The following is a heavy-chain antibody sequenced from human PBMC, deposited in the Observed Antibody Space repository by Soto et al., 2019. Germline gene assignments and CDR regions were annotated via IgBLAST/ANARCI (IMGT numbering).Heavy chain of an antibody. Sequence: PSETLSLTCTVSRASIYTYSWTWIRQPAGKGLQWIGHNYSSGSANYSPSLKSRVSMSVDSSKNQISLKLTSVTAADTAVYYCATIVGANDYWGQGTLVTVSS. V-gene: IGHV4-4*07. J-gene: IGHJ4*02. CDR2: NYSSGSA. D-gene: IGHD1-26*01. CDR3: ATIVGANDY. CDR1: RASIYTYS.